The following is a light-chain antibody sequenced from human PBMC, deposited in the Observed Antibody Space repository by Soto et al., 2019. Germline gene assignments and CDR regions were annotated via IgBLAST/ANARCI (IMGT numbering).Light chain of an antibody. J-gene: IGKJ4*01. Sequence: EIVLTQSPGTPSLSPGEGATLSCRASQSVGNNYLAWYQQKPGQPPRFLMYDASTMATGIPDRFSGSGSGTDFNLTISMLEPGDVAVYYCQQYGNSLLTFGGGNKVEIQ. V-gene: IGKV3-20*01. CDR2: DAS. CDR3: QQYGNSLLT. CDR1: QSVGNNY.